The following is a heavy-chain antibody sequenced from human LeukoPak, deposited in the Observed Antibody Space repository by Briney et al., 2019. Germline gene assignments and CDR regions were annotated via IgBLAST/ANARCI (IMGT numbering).Heavy chain of an antibody. CDR3: ARLYCSSTSCYEWFDY. D-gene: IGHD2-2*01. J-gene: IGHJ4*02. CDR2: INQSGST. CDR1: GGSFSGYY. Sequence: SETLSLTCAVYGGSFSGYYWSWIRQPPGKGLEWIGEINQSGSTNYNPSLKSRVTISVDTSKNQFSLKLSSVTAADTAVYYCARLYCSSTSCYEWFDYWGQGTLVTVSS. V-gene: IGHV4-34*01.